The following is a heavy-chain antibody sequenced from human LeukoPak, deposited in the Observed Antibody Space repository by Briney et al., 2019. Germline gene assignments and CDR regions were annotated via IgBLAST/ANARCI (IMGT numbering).Heavy chain of an antibody. CDR3: AKEYSTSSAFDY. J-gene: IGHJ4*02. V-gene: IGHV3-30*18. Sequence: GGSLRLSCAASGFTFSSCGMHWVRQAPGKGLEWVSVISFDGSTSYYADSVKGRFTISRDSSKNTLYLQMNSLRAEDTAVYYCAKEYSTSSAFDYWGQGTPVTVSS. D-gene: IGHD2/OR15-2a*01. CDR2: ISFDGSTS. CDR1: GFTFSSCG.